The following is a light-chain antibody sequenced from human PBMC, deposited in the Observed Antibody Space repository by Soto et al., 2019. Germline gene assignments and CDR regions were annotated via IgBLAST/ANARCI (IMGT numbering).Light chain of an antibody. CDR1: QGISSY. J-gene: IGKJ2*01. CDR2: AAS. V-gene: IGKV1-9*01. Sequence: DIQLTQSPSFLSASVGDRVTITCRASQGISSYLGWYQQKPGKAPNLLIFAASTLQDGVPSRFSDSGSGTEFTLTISSLQPEDCATYYCQQVNSYPYTFGQGTTLEI. CDR3: QQVNSYPYT.